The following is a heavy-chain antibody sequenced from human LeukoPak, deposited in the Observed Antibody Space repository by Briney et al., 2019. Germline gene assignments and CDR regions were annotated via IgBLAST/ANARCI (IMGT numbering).Heavy chain of an antibody. CDR3: ASPVEMATIRPFDI. Sequence: HPGGSLRLSCAASGFTVSSNYMSWVRQAPGKGLEWVSVIYSGGSTYYADSVKGRFTISRDNSKNTLYLQMNSLRPEDTAVYYCASPVEMATIRPFDIWGQGTMVTVSS. CDR1: GFTVSSNY. V-gene: IGHV3-66*01. J-gene: IGHJ3*02. CDR2: IYSGGST. D-gene: IGHD5-24*01.